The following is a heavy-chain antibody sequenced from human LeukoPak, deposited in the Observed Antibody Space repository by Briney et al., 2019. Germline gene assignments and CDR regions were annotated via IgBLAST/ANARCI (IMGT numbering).Heavy chain of an antibody. V-gene: IGHV1-18*01. Sequence: ASVKVSXKASGYTFTNLGITWVRQAPGQGLEWMGWTSAYNGNTDYTQKFQGRVTMTTDTSASTAYMELRSLRSDDTAVYYCARDRCSGSSCYFDYWGQGTLVTVSS. D-gene: IGHD2-2*01. CDR3: ARDRCSGSSCYFDY. J-gene: IGHJ4*02. CDR2: TSAYNGNT. CDR1: GYTFTNLG.